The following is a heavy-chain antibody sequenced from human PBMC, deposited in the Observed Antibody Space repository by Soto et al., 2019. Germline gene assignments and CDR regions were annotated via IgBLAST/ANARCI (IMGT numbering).Heavy chain of an antibody. Sequence: GGSLRLSCAASGFIFRNFGMHWVRRAPGKGLEWVAVISGDGNDKYYPDSMKGRFTISRDNFNNTLYLQLNSLRPEDTAVYHCVQGASTAHQPLDSWGQGVLVTVSP. CDR2: ISGDGNDK. D-gene: IGHD1-26*01. V-gene: IGHV3-30*03. J-gene: IGHJ4*02. CDR1: GFIFRNFG. CDR3: VQGASTAHQPLDS.